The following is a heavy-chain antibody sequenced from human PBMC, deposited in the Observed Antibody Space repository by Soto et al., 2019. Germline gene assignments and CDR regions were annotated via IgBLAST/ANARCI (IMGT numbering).Heavy chain of an antibody. Sequence: VQLVESGGGLVQPGGSLKLSCAASGFTFSGSAMHWVRQASGKGLEWVGRIRSKANSYATAYAASVKGRFTISRDDSKNTAYLQMNSLKTEDTAVYYCTRRSSSSRENWFDPWGQGTLVTVSS. CDR3: TRRSSSSRENWFDP. CDR2: IRSKANSYAT. J-gene: IGHJ5*02. D-gene: IGHD6-13*01. V-gene: IGHV3-73*02. CDR1: GFTFSGSA.